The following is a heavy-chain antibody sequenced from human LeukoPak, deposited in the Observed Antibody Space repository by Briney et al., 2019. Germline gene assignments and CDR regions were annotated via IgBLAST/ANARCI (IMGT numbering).Heavy chain of an antibody. J-gene: IGHJ4*02. CDR2: ISYDGSNK. V-gene: IGHV3-30*18. CDR1: GFTFSSYG. D-gene: IGHD2-2*02. CDR3: AKDRAAYCSSTSCYTFDY. Sequence: GGSLRLSCAASGFTFSSYGMHWVRQAPGKGLEWVAVISYDGSNKYYADSVKGRFTISRDNSKNTLYLQMNSLRAEDTAVYYCAKDRAAYCSSTSCYTFDYWGQGTLVTVSS.